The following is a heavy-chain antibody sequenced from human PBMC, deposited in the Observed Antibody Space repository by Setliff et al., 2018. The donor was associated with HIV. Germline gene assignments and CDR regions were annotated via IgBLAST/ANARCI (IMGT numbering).Heavy chain of an antibody. D-gene: IGHD3-22*01. V-gene: IGHV1-69*13. J-gene: IGHJ3*02. CDR3: ARDPGGYDSSGFDAFDI. Sequence: GASVKVSCKASGGTFSSYAISWVRQAPGQGLEWMGRIIPIFGTANYAQKFQGRVTITADESTSTAYMELSSLRSEDTAVYYCARDPGGYDSSGFDAFDIWGQGTMVTVSS. CDR2: IIPIFGTA. CDR1: GGTFSSYA.